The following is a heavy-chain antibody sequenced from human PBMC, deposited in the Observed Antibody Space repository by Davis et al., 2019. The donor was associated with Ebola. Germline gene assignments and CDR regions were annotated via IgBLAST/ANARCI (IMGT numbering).Heavy chain of an antibody. CDR2: IIPILGIA. CDR3: ARDDPFDY. Sequence: SVKVSCKASGGTFSSYAISWVRQAPGQGLEWMGGIIPILGIANYAQKFQGRVTITADESTSTAYMELSSLRSDDTAVYYCARDDPFDYWGQGTLVTVSS. V-gene: IGHV1-69*10. J-gene: IGHJ4*02. CDR1: GGTFSSYA.